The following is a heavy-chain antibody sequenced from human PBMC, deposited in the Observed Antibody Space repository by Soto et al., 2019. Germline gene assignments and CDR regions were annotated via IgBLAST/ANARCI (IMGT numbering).Heavy chain of an antibody. D-gene: IGHD6-13*01. V-gene: IGHV1-18*01. CDR3: ARATNASNWDY. CDR2: ISAYNGGT. Sequence: ASVKVSCKTSGYTFTAYGIRWVRQAPGQGLEWMGWISAYNGGTNYAQKFQDRLTMTTDTSTSTAYMELRSLRSDDTAVYFCARATNASNWDYWGQGTLVTVSS. CDR1: GYTFTAYG. J-gene: IGHJ4*02.